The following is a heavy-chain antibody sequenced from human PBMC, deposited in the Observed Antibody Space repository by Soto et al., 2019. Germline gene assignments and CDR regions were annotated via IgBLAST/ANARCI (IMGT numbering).Heavy chain of an antibody. CDR1: GRSISSGGYY. J-gene: IGHJ4*02. CDR3: ARDYPRYSSGWTHYFDY. CDR2: IYYSGST. V-gene: IGHV4-31*11. Sequence: SETLSLTCAVSGRSISSGGYYWSWIRQHPGKGLEWIGYIYYSGSTYYNPSLKSRVTISVDTSKNQFSLKLSSVTAADTAVYYCARDYPRYSSGWTHYFDYWGQGTLVTVSS. D-gene: IGHD6-19*01.